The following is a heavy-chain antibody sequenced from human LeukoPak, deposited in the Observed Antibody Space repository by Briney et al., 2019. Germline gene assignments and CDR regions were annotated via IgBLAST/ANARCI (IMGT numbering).Heavy chain of an antibody. CDR3: ASLSGSYIRSGY. D-gene: IGHD1-26*01. CDR1: GGSISSSSYY. Sequence: SETLSLTCTVSGGSISSSSYYWGWIRQPPGKGLEWIGSIYYSGSTYYNPSLKSRVTISVDTSENQFSLKLSSVTAADTAVYYCASLSGSYIRSGYWGQGTLVTVSS. J-gene: IGHJ4*02. V-gene: IGHV4-39*07. CDR2: IYYSGST.